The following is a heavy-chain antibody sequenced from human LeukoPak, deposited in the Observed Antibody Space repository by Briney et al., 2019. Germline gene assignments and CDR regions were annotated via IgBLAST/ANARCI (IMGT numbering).Heavy chain of an antibody. CDR3: ARDVVPPLSYYDFWSGYYSSEHYFDY. D-gene: IGHD3-3*01. CDR2: ISYDGSNK. Sequence: GGSLRLSCAASGFTFSSYGMHWVRQAPGKGLEWVAVISYDGSNKYYADSVKGRFTISRDNSKNTLYLQMNSLRAEDTAVYYCARDVVPPLSYYDFWSGYYSSEHYFDYWGQGTLVTVSS. V-gene: IGHV3-30*03. J-gene: IGHJ4*02. CDR1: GFTFSSYG.